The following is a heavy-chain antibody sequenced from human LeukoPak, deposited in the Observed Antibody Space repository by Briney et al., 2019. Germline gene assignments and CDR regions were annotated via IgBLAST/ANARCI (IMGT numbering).Heavy chain of an antibody. J-gene: IGHJ4*02. V-gene: IGHV3-11*06. CDR2: IDGASTFI. CDR3: VRSDGGNPLTN. Sequence: PGGSPRLSCAASGFTFSDYYMSWIRQAPGKGLEWVSNIDGASTFIYYADSVKGRFTISRYNAKNSLYLQMNSLRAEDTAVYYCVRSDGGNPLTNWGQGTLVTVSP. D-gene: IGHD4-23*01. CDR1: GFTFSDYY.